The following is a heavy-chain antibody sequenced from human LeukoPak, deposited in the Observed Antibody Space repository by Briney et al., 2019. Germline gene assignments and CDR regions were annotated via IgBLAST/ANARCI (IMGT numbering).Heavy chain of an antibody. Sequence: ASVKVSCKASGGTFNNYAISWVRQAPGEGLEWMGRNIPFFGTANYAQKLQGRVTITADESTSTAYTALRRLRSDDTAVYYCERLRLGIVVVPAASRRGYYGMDVWGQGTTVTVSS. J-gene: IGHJ6*02. D-gene: IGHD2-2*01. V-gene: IGHV1-69*15. CDR2: NIPFFGTA. CDR1: GGTFNNYA. CDR3: ERLRLGIVVVPAASRRGYYGMDV.